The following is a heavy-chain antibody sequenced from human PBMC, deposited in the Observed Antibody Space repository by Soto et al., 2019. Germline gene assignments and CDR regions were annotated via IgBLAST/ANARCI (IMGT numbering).Heavy chain of an antibody. V-gene: IGHV1-3*01. Sequence: ASVKVSCKASGYTFTSYAMHGVRQAPGQRIEWMGWINPGNGNTKYSQKFQGRVTITRDTSASTAYRELSSLRSEDTAVYYCANKKIGHCTNGVCYPFDYWGQGTLVTVSS. CDR2: INPGNGNT. D-gene: IGHD2-8*01. J-gene: IGHJ4*02. CDR1: GYTFTSYA. CDR3: ANKKIGHCTNGVCYPFDY.